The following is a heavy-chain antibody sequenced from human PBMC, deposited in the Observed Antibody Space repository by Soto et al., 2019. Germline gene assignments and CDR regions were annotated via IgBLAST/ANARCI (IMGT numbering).Heavy chain of an antibody. CDR2: VSPAGIVT. J-gene: IGHJ6*02. V-gene: IGHV3-74*01. CDR1: GFTFTSHW. Sequence: EVQLVESGGGLVQPGGSLTLSCAASGFTFTSHWMYWIRQTPTKGLLWVSRVSPAGIVTNYEDSVKGRFTLSRDNAKNMVYLEMSSLRVEDTGGYYCVRGSDGWSGMDVWGQGTTVIVSS. D-gene: IGHD3-3*01. CDR3: VRGSDGWSGMDV.